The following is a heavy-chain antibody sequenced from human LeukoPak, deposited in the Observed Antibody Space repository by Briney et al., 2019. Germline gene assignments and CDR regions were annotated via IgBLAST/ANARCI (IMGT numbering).Heavy chain of an antibody. CDR1: GGSISSSSYY. D-gene: IGHD5-24*01. V-gene: IGHV4-39*07. CDR3: ARRDPSVRYFDL. Sequence: SETLSLTCTVSGGSISSSSYYWGWLRQPPGKGLEWIGSIYYSGSTYYNPSLKSRVTISVDTSKNQFSLKLSSVTAADTAVYYCARRDPSVRYFDLWGRGTLVTVSS. J-gene: IGHJ2*01. CDR2: IYYSGST.